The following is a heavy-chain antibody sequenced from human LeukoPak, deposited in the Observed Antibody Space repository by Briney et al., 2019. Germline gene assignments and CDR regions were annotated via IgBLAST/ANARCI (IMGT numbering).Heavy chain of an antibody. J-gene: IGHJ3*02. Sequence: GSSAKVSCKASGGTFSSYAISWVRQAPGQGLEWMGRIIPIFGTANYAQKFQGRVTITADKSTSTAYMELSSLRSEDTAVYYCAREPIVVVITTSHDAFDIWGQGTMVTVSS. CDR1: GGTFSSYA. CDR3: AREPIVVVITTSHDAFDI. V-gene: IGHV1-69*06. CDR2: IIPIFGTA. D-gene: IGHD3-22*01.